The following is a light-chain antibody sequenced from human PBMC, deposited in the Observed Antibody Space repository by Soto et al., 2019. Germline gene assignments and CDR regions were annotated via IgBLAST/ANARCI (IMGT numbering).Light chain of an antibody. V-gene: IGKV1-33*01. CDR2: DAS. J-gene: IGKJ4*01. CDR1: HDINYY. Sequence: DIQMTQSPSSLSASVGDRVSITCQASHDINYYLNWYQQKPGTAPKLLIYDASNLRAGVTPRFSGGGSGTSFVLIISNLQPEDIATYYCQQYYDDLRTFGGGTKVEI. CDR3: QQYYDDLRT.